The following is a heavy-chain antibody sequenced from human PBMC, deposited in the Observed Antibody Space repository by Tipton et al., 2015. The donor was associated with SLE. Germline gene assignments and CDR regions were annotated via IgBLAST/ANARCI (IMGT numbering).Heavy chain of an antibody. V-gene: IGHV3-15*01. J-gene: IGHJ3*02. CDR3: TTEPLDVVVPAGAFGI. Sequence: SLRLSCAASGFTFSNAWMSWVRQAPGKGLEWVGRIKSKTDGGTTDYAAPVKGRFTISRDDSKNTLYLQMNSLKTEDTAVYYCTTEPLDVVVPAGAFGIWGQGTMVTVSS. CDR1: GFTFSNAW. CDR2: IKSKTDGGTT. D-gene: IGHD2-2*01.